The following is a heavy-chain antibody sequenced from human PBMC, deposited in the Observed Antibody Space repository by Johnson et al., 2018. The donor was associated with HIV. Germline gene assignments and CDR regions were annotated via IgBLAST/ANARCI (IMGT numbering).Heavy chain of an antibody. CDR2: IKQDGSEK. V-gene: IGHV3-7*05. CDR3: ARDEAYRKYDLTACDI. Sequence: VQLVESGGGLVQPGGSLRLSCAASGFTFSSFWMTWVRQAPGKGLEWVANIKQDGSEKHYVDSVKGRFTISRDNAKNSLYLQMSSLRAEDTAVYYCARDEAYRKYDLTACDIWGQGTMVTVSS. J-gene: IGHJ3*02. CDR1: GFTFSSFW. D-gene: IGHD1-14*01.